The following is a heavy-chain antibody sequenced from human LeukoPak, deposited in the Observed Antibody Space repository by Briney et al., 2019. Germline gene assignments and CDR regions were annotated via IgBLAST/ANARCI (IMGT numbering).Heavy chain of an antibody. D-gene: IGHD6-6*01. CDR1: GFTFSSYW. J-gene: IGHJ5*02. V-gene: IGHV3-7*01. CDR2: IKQDGSEK. Sequence: GGSLRLSCAASGFTFSSYWMSWVRQAPGKGLEWVANIKQDGSEKYYVDSVKGRFTISRDNAKNSLYLQMNSLRAEDTAVYYCAKARGEQLVSGGFDPWGQGTLVTVSS. CDR3: AKARGEQLVSGGFDP.